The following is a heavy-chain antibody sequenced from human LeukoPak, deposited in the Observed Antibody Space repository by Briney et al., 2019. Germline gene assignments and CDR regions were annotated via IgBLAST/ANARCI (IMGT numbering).Heavy chain of an antibody. Sequence: AGGSLRLSCAASGFTFSSYGMHWVRQAPGKGLEWVAVISYDGSNEYYADSVKGRFTISRDNSKNTLYLQMNSLRAEDTAVYYCARCITGTTNLFDYWGQGTLVTVSS. CDR2: ISYDGSNE. J-gene: IGHJ4*02. V-gene: IGHV3-30*03. D-gene: IGHD1-20*01. CDR3: ARCITGTTNLFDY. CDR1: GFTFSSYG.